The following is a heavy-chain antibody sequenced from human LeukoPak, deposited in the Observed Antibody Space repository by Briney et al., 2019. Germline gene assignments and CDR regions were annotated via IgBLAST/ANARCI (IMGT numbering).Heavy chain of an antibody. D-gene: IGHD1-26*01. CDR2: FSLSGDST. CDR3: ARSGLSPKMGATFLHFDY. CDR1: GFTFSSYA. V-gene: IGHV3-23*01. Sequence: GGSLRLSCAASGFTFSSYAMSWVRQAPGKGLEWVSAFSLSGDSTYYADSVKGRFTISRDNSKNTLYLQMNSLRAEDTAVYYCARSGLSPKMGATFLHFDYWGQGTLVTVSS. J-gene: IGHJ4*02.